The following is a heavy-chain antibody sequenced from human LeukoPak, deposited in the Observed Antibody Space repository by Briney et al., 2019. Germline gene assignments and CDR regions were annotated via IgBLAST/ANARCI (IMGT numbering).Heavy chain of an antibody. D-gene: IGHD2-15*01. CDR2: IYTSGST. Sequence: SETLSLTCTVSGGSISSYYWSWIRQPAGKGLEWIGSIYTSGSTNYNPSLKSRVTMSVDTSKNQFSLKLSSVTAADTAVYYCAGGYCSGGSCSSGSSFVYWGQGTLVTVSS. V-gene: IGHV4-4*07. J-gene: IGHJ4*02. CDR3: AGGYCSGGSCSSGSSFVY. CDR1: GGSISSYY.